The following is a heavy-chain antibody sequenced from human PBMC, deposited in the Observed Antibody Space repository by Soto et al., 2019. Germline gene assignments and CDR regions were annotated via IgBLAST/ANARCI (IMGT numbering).Heavy chain of an antibody. V-gene: IGHV3-48*02. CDR1: GFTFSSYS. J-gene: IGHJ4*02. CDR2: ISSSSSTI. D-gene: IGHD5-18*01. Sequence: EVQLVESGGGLVQPGGSLRLSCAASGFTFSSYSMNWVRQAPGKGLEWVSYISSSSSTIYYADSVKGRFTISRDNANNSLYLQMNSRRDEDTAVSYCARESRGYGYGSEAGAYYYDYCGQGTLVAVS. CDR3: ARESRGYGYGSEAGAYYYDY.